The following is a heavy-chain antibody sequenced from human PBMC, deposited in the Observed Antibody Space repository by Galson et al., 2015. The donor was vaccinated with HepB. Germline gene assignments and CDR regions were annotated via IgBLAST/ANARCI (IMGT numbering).Heavy chain of an antibody. D-gene: IGHD1-14*01. V-gene: IGHV1-18*04. Sequence: QSGAEVKKPGASVKVSCKASGYTFTTYDISWVRQAPGQGLEWMGWINTYNGNTNYAQKLQGRVTMTTDTSTGTAYMELRSLRSDDTAVYYCARDRHREEEFYFDYWGQGTLVTVSS. CDR3: ARDRHREEEFYFDY. J-gene: IGHJ4*02. CDR2: INTYNGNT. CDR1: GYTFTTYD.